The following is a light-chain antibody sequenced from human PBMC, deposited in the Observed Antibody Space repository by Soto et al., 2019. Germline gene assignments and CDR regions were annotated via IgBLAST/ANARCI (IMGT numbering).Light chain of an antibody. Sequence: QSVLIQPASVSGSPGQSITIACTGTSRDVGVYNLVSWYQQHPGKAPKVIIYEDTKRTSGISNRFSRSESGNTASLTISGLQAEDEVDYDCRSYTRSITLNYVFGTGTKVTVL. V-gene: IGLV2-14*02. CDR2: EDT. CDR1: SRDVGVYNL. J-gene: IGLJ1*01. CDR3: RSYTRSITLNYV.